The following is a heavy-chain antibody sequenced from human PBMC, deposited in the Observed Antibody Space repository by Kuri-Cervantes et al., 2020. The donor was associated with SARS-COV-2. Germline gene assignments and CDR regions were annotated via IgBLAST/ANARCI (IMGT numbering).Heavy chain of an antibody. D-gene: IGHD4/OR15-4a*01. Sequence: SETLSLTCTVSGGSISSYYWSWIRQPPGKGLEWIGRIYTSGSTNYNPSLKSRVTISVDTSKNQFSLKLSSATAADTAVYYCARRAKHWYFDLWGRGTLVTVSS. V-gene: IGHV4-4*08. CDR1: GGSISSYY. J-gene: IGHJ2*01. CDR2: IYTSGST. CDR3: ARRAKHWYFDL.